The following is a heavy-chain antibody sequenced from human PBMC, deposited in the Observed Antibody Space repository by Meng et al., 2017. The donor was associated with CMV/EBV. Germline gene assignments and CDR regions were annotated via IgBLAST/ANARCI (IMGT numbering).Heavy chain of an antibody. J-gene: IGHJ2*01. CDR2: INHSGST. CDR3: ARDSHRGYCSSTSCPGFDL. D-gene: IGHD2-2*01. CDR1: GGSSSGYY. V-gene: IGHV4-34*01. Sequence: SEILSLTCAVYGGSSSGYYWGRIRQLPWEGLEWIGEINHSGSTNYNPSRMMRVTISVDTSKNQVSLQMSSVTDADTAVYYCARDSHRGYCSSTSCPGFDLWGRGTLVTVSS.